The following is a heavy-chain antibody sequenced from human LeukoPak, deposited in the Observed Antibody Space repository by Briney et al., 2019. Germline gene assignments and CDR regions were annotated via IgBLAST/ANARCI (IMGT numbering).Heavy chain of an antibody. Sequence: SETLSLTCTVSSGSISTSNYYWGWVRQPPGKALEWIGNIFYTGSTYYSPSLKSRVTISVDTSKNQFSLKLSSVTAADTAVYYCARAPLYCSGGSCYWLPPFDYWGQGTLVTVSS. CDR2: IFYTGST. V-gene: IGHV4-39*01. CDR1: SGSISTSNYY. CDR3: ARAPLYCSGGSCYWLPPFDY. J-gene: IGHJ4*02. D-gene: IGHD2-15*01.